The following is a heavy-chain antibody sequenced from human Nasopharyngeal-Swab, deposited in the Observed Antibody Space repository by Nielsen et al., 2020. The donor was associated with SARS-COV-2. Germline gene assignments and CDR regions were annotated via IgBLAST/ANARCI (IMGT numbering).Heavy chain of an antibody. J-gene: IGHJ4*02. V-gene: IGHV3-48*02. D-gene: IGHD1-7*01. CDR1: GFPFSDYS. CDR3: AKGSQNYAVDY. Sequence: GESLKISCAASGFPFSDYSMNWVRQAPGKGLEWVSYISNGGSIIYYADSVKGRFTISRDNSKNTLYLQMSSLRDEDTAVYYCAKGSQNYAVDYWGQGSLVTVSS. CDR2: ISNGGSII.